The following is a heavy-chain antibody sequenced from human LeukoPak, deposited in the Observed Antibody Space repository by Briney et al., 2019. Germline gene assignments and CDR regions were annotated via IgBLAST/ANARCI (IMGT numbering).Heavy chain of an antibody. Sequence: PGGSLRLSCAASGFTLSSYAMHWVRQAPGKGLEWVAVISYDGSNKYYADSVKGRFTISRDNSKNTLYLQMNSLRAEDTALYYCAKDMFPYYPDAFDIWGQGTMVTVSS. CDR2: ISYDGSNK. D-gene: IGHD3-10*02. CDR3: AKDMFPYYPDAFDI. J-gene: IGHJ3*02. V-gene: IGHV3-30-3*01. CDR1: GFTLSSYA.